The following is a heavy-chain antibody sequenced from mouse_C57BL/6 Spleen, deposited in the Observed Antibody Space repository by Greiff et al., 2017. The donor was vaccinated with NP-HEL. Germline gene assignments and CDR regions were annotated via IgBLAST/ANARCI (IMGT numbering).Heavy chain of an antibody. CDR1: GYAFSSYW. J-gene: IGHJ3*01. CDR3: ARGGGLQAATY. D-gene: IGHD2-4*01. Sequence: VQLQQSGPELVKPGASVKISCKASGYAFSSYWMHWVKQRPGKGLEWIGQIYPGDGDTNYNGKFKGKATLTADKSSSTAYMQLSSLTSEDSAVYCGARGGGLQAATYWGQGTLVTVSA. CDR2: IYPGDGDT. V-gene: IGHV1-80*01.